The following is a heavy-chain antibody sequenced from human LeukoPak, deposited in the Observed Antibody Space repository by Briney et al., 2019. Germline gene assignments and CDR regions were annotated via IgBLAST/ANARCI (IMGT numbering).Heavy chain of an antibody. Sequence: PGGSLRLSCVASGLTVNSNYMSWVRQAPGKGLEWVSGMYSESSTSYADSVKGRFTISRGNSKNTLSLQMNSLRVEDAAVYYCARATGGYGYGLWGQGTLVTVSS. V-gene: IGHV3-53*01. CDR1: GLTVNSNY. J-gene: IGHJ4*02. CDR2: MYSESST. CDR3: ARATGGYGYGL. D-gene: IGHD5-18*01.